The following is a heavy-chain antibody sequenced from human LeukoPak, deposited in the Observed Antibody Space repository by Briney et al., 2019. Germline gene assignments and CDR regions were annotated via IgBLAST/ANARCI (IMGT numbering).Heavy chain of an antibody. CDR1: GGSISSYY. CDR2: IYYSGST. V-gene: IGHV4-59*01. Sequence: PSETLSLTCTVSGGSISSYYWSWIRQPPGKGLEWIGYIYYSGSTNYNPSLKSRVTISVDTSKNQFSLKLSSVTAADTAVYYCVGSGWSDLFQHWGQGTLVTVSS. J-gene: IGHJ1*01. D-gene: IGHD6-19*01. CDR3: VGSGWSDLFQH.